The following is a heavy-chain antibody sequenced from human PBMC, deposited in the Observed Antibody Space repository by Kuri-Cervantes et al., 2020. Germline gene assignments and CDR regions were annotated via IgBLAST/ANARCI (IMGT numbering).Heavy chain of an antibody. CDR3: AALNRDSSSGMDV. Sequence: GGSLRLSCAASGFTFSSYAMSWVRQAPGKGLEWVSAISGSGGSTYYADSVKGRFTISRDNSKNTLYLQMNSLRSEDTAVYYCAALNRDSSSGMDVWGQGTTVTVSS. D-gene: IGHD6-19*01. CDR2: ISGSGGST. V-gene: IGHV3-23*01. CDR1: GFTFSSYA. J-gene: IGHJ6*02.